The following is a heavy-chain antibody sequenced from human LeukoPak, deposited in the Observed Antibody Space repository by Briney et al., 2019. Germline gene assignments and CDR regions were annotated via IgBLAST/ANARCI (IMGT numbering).Heavy chain of an antibody. CDR3: ARVVSAGSSWYTRRYYYYMDV. CDR2: INPNSGGT. CDR1: GYTFTGYY. J-gene: IGHJ6*03. Sequence: ASVKVSCKASGYTFTGYYMHWVRQAPGQGLEWMGWINPNSGGTNYAQKFQGRVTMTRDTSISTAYMELSRLRSDDTAVYYCARVVSAGSSWYTRRYYYYMDVWGKGTTVTISS. D-gene: IGHD6-13*01. V-gene: IGHV1-2*02.